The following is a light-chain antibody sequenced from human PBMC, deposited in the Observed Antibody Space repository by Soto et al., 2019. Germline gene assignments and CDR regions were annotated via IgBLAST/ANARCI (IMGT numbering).Light chain of an antibody. Sequence: EIVVTQSPGTLSLSPGERATLSCRASQSVSSNYLAWYQQTPGQAPRLLIYGASSRASDIPARFSGSGSGTDFTLIISRLEPEDFAMYYCQQYGSTPFTFGPGTKVDVK. V-gene: IGKV3-20*01. CDR2: GAS. J-gene: IGKJ3*01. CDR1: QSVSSNY. CDR3: QQYGSTPFT.